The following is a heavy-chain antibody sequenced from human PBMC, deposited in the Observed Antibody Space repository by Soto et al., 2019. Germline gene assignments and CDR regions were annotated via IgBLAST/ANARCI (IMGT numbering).Heavy chain of an antibody. CDR1: GLTFSNHG. Sequence: VQLVEAGGGVVQPVRYLRLSCAASGLTFSNHGMHWVRQAPGKGLEWVAVIWYDGSKQYYGDSVKGRFTISRDNSRDTIYRQKNSRRGKDTAVYSCARVGGYCTGGTCLLPRAVAYWGQGTLVTVSS. CDR3: ARVGGYCTGGTCLLPRAVAY. D-gene: IGHD2-15*01. V-gene: IGHV3-33*01. CDR2: IWYDGSKQ. J-gene: IGHJ4*02.